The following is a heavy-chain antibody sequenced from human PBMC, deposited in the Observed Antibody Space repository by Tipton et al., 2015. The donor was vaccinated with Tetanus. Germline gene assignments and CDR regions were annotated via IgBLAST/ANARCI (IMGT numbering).Heavy chain of an antibody. J-gene: IGHJ4*02. Sequence: TLSLTCIVSGGSISSYYWSWIRQPPGKGLEWIGYIYYSGSTNYNPSLKSRVTISVDTSKNQFSLKLSSVTAADTAVYYCARGPNDSSGYSGIDYWGQGTLVTVSS. V-gene: IGHV4-59*12. CDR3: ARGPNDSSGYSGIDY. D-gene: IGHD3-22*01. CDR1: GGSISSYY. CDR2: IYYSGST.